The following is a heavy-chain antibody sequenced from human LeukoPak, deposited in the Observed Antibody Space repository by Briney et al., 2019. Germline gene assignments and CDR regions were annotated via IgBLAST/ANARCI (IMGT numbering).Heavy chain of an antibody. V-gene: IGHV1-2*02. J-gene: IGHJ4*02. D-gene: IGHD2-21*02. CDR3: ASQTSHCGGDCYGDY. CDR1: GYTFTGYY. CDR2: INPNSGGT. Sequence: ASVKVSCKASGYTFTGYYMHWVRQAPGQGLEWMGWINPNSGGTNYAQKFQGRVTMTRDTSISTAYMELSRLRSDDTAVYYCASQTSHCGGDCYGDYWGQGTLVTLSS.